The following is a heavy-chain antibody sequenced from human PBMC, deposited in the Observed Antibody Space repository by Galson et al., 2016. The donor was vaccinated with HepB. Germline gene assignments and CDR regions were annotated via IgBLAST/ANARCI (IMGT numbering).Heavy chain of an antibody. V-gene: IGHV4-61*08. CDR3: ATIDWSSTSCYEYFDY. J-gene: IGHJ4*02. CDR2: IFYSGST. D-gene: IGHD2-2*01. Sequence: SETLSLTCTVSGGSISSGGYYWSWIRQPPGKGLEFIGYIFYSGSTNYNPSLKSRVTISADRSKNQFSLKLNSVTAADTAVYYCATIDWSSTSCYEYFDYWGQGTLVTVSS. CDR1: GGSISSGGYY.